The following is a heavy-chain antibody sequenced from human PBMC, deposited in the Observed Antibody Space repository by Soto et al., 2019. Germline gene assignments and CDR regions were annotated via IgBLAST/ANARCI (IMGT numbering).Heavy chain of an antibody. J-gene: IGHJ4*02. CDR3: ARGSIEYFDY. Sequence: SETLSLTCTVSGDSSSSGGYSWSWIRQPPGKGLEWIGYIYHSGSTSYNPSLKSRVTISVDGSKNQFSLKVNSVTAADTAVYYCARGSIEYFDYWGQGTLVTVSS. V-gene: IGHV4-30-2*01. CDR2: IYHSGST. CDR1: GDSSSSGGYS. D-gene: IGHD2-2*01.